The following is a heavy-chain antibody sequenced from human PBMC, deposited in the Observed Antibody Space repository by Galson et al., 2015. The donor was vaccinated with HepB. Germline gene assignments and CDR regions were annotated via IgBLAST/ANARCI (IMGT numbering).Heavy chain of an antibody. CDR3: ARAPPFIVVVPAAIEYYYYGMDV. V-gene: IGHV1-69*13. CDR2: IIPIFGTA. Sequence: SVKVSCKASGGTFSSYAISWVRQAPGQGLEWMGGIIPIFGTANYAQKFQGRVTITADESTSTAYMELSSLRSEDTAVYYCARAPPFIVVVPAAIEYYYYGMDVWGQGTTVTVSS. CDR1: GGTFSSYA. D-gene: IGHD2-2*02. J-gene: IGHJ6*02.